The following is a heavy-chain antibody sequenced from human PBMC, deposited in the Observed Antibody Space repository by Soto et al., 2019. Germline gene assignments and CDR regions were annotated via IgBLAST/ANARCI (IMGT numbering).Heavy chain of an antibody. Sequence: QVQLVESGGGVVQPGRSLRLSCAASGFTFSMYVMHWVRQAPGKGLEWVAVMSYDGNREYYGDSVKGRFFVSRDNSKNPRYLLINSLRHEDTAVYYCARVVWRFVGTWASWGQGARVPVSS. V-gene: IGHV3-30-3*01. CDR1: GFTFSMYV. CDR3: ARVVWRFVGTWAS. D-gene: IGHD3-3*01. J-gene: IGHJ4*02. CDR2: MSYDGNRE.